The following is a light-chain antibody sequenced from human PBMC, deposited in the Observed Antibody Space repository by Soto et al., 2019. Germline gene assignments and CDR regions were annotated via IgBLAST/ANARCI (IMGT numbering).Light chain of an antibody. V-gene: IGKV3-20*01. CDR1: QSVSDSY. CDR2: AS. J-gene: IGKJ3*01. Sequence: EIVLTQSPGTLSLSPGERATLSCRASQSVSDSYLAWYQQKPGQAPRLLIYASSRATGIPDRFSGSGSGTHFTLTISRLEPQDLAVCYCQHYGTSALFGPGTKVDIK. CDR3: QHYGTSAL.